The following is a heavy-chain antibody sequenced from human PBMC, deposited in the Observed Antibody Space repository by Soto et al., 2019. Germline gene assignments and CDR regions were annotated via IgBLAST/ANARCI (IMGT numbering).Heavy chain of an antibody. CDR2: IWYDGSKA. V-gene: IGHV3-33*06. D-gene: IGHD3-3*01. CDR1: GFTFTSYG. CDR3: AKDRPYYDFWSGYQPYYYGMDV. Sequence: GGSLRLSCTASGFTFTSYGFHWVRQAPGKGLEWVAVIWYDGSKAYYADSVKGRFTISRDSSKSTLYLQMNSLRAEDTAVYYCAKDRPYYDFWSGYQPYYYGMDVWGQGTTVTVSS. J-gene: IGHJ6*02.